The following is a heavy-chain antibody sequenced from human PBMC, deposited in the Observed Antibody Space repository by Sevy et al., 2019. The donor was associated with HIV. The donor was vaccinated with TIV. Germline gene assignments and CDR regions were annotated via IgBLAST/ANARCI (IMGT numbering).Heavy chain of an antibody. V-gene: IGHV3-30*04. J-gene: IGHJ6*02. CDR1: GFTFSTYA. Sequence: GGSLRLSCEASGFTFSTYAMSWVRQAPGKGLEWVAVISYDGSNKYYADSVKGRFTISRDNSKNTLYLQMNSLRAEDTAVYYCARDRALAVAGTPANYYYYGMDVWGQGTTVTVSS. CDR2: ISYDGSNK. D-gene: IGHD6-19*01. CDR3: ARDRALAVAGTPANYYYYGMDV.